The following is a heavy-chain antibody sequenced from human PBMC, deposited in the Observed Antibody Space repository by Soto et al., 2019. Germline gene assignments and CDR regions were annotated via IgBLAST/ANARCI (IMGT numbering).Heavy chain of an antibody. V-gene: IGHV4-31*02. J-gene: IGHJ5*02. Sequence: TVACGNSVDRGYCWSWIRQHPGKGLEWIGYIYYSGSTYYNPSLKSRVTISVDTSKNQFSLKLSSVTAADTAVYHCARSIRRSATIWSDPWGQG. CDR3: ARSIRRSATIWSDP. CDR1: CGNSVDRGYC. CDR2: IYYSGST. D-gene: IGHD1-26*01.